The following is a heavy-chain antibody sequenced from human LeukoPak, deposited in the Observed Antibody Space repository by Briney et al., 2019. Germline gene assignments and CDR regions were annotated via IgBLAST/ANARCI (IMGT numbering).Heavy chain of an antibody. Sequence: GASVKVSCKASGYTFTGYYMHWVRQAPGQGLEWMGWINPNSGGTNYAQKFQGRVTMTRDTSISTAYMELSRLRSDDTAVYYCARDGTYYYGSGREDYYYGMDVWGQGTTVTVSS. D-gene: IGHD3-10*01. CDR1: GYTFTGYY. CDR2: INPNSGGT. J-gene: IGHJ6*02. V-gene: IGHV1-2*02. CDR3: ARDGTYYYGSGREDYYYGMDV.